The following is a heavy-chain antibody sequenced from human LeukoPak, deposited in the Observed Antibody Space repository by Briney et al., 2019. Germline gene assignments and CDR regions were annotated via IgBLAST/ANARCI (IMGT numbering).Heavy chain of an antibody. Sequence: GGSLRLSCAASGFTVSSNYMSWVRQAPGKGLEWVSVIYSGGSTYYADSVKGRFTISRDNSKNTLYLQMNSLRAEDTAVYYCARDYYDSSGYFCYFDYWGQGTLVTVSS. D-gene: IGHD3-22*01. CDR3: ARDYYDSSGYFCYFDY. V-gene: IGHV3-66*01. J-gene: IGHJ4*02. CDR1: GFTVSSNY. CDR2: IYSGGST.